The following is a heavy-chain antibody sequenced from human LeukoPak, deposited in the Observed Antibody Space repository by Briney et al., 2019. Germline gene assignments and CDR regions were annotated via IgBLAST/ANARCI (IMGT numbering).Heavy chain of an antibody. J-gene: IGHJ4*02. CDR1: GRSFSGYY. CDR3: ASGGLPGDY. V-gene: IGHV4-34*01. CDR2: INHSGST. Sequence: PSETLSLTCAVYGRSFSGYYWSWIRQPPGKGLEWIGEINHSGSTNYNPSLKSRVTISVDTSKNQFSLKLSSVTAADTAVYYCASGGLPGDYWGQGTLVTVSS. D-gene: IGHD2-2*01.